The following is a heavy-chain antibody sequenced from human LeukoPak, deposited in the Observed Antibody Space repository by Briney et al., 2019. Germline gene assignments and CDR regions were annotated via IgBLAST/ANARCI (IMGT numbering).Heavy chain of an antibody. D-gene: IGHD1-26*01. CDR2: ISGSGRTT. CDR1: GFTFSSYG. J-gene: IGHJ4*02. Sequence: GGSLRLSCAASGFTFSSYGMSWVRQAPGKGLEWVSAISGSGRTTYSADSVKGRFTISRDKSNNTVYLHMNSLRAEDTAVYFCAKSIVNSGTFIPFDYWGQGTLVTVSS. CDR3: AKSIVNSGTFIPFDY. V-gene: IGHV3-23*01.